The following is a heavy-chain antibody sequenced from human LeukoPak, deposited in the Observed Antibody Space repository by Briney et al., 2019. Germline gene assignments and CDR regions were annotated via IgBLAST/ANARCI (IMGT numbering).Heavy chain of an antibody. CDR2: ISGSGGGT. CDR1: GFTLSSYV. D-gene: IGHD6-13*01. Sequence: GGSLRLSCAASGFTLSSYVTSWVRQAPGKGLEWVSVISGSGGGTYYADSVKGRFTISRDDSKNTLYLQMNSLRAEDTAVYYCAKDPYSSSARRWFDPWGQGTLVTVSS. CDR3: AKDPYSSSARRWFDP. J-gene: IGHJ5*02. V-gene: IGHV3-23*01.